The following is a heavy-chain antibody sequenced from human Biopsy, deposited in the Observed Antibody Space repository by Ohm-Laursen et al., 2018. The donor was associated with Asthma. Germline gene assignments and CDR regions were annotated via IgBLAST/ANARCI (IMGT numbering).Heavy chain of an antibody. Sequence: ASVKVSCKSLGGTFNTYVIGWVRQAPGQGLEWMGWINSVFGTTTYPQKFQDRVPITADDSTSTVYMELSSLRSEDTAVYYCARKAGSCISRTCYSLDFWGQGTLVTVSS. J-gene: IGHJ4*02. CDR1: GGTFNTYV. CDR3: ARKAGSCISRTCYSLDF. D-gene: IGHD2-2*01. CDR2: INSVFGTT. V-gene: IGHV1-69*13.